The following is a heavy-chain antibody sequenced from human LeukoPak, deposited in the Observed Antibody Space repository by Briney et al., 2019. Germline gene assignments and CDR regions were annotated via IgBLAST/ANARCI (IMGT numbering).Heavy chain of an antibody. D-gene: IGHD5-18*01. V-gene: IGHV3-30*18. Sequence: PGGSLRLSCAASGFTFSSYGMRWVRQAPGKGLEWVAVISYDGSNKYYADSVKGRFTISRDNSKNTLYLQMNSLRAEDTAVYYCAKGPRGYSYGYMWFDPWGQGTLVTVSS. CDR1: GFTFSSYG. CDR2: ISYDGSNK. J-gene: IGHJ5*02. CDR3: AKGPRGYSYGYMWFDP.